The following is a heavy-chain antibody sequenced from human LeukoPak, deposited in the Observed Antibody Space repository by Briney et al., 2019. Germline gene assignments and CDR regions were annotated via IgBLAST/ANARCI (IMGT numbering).Heavy chain of an antibody. J-gene: IGHJ4*02. CDR1: GFTFSSYA. CDR2: ISYDGSTK. D-gene: IGHD1-26*01. CDR3: ARDKWDPTPFFDY. Sequence: GGSLRLSCAASGFTFSSYAMHWVRRAPGKGLEWVAVISYDGSTKYYADSVKGRFTISRDNSKNTLYLQMNSLRAEDTAVYYCARDKWDPTPFFDYWGQGTLVTVSS. V-gene: IGHV3-30*14.